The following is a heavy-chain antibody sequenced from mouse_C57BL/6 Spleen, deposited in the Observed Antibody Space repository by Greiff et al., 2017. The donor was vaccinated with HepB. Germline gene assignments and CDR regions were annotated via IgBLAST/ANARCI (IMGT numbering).Heavy chain of an antibody. D-gene: IGHD2-3*01. CDR3: TTDGYYRYYFDY. V-gene: IGHV14-4*01. CDR2: IDPENGDT. J-gene: IGHJ2*01. CDR1: GFNIKDDY. Sequence: EVQLQQSGAELVRPGASVKLSCTASGFNIKDDYMHWVKQRPEQGLEWIGWIDPENGDTEYASKFQGKATITADTSSNTAYLQLSSLTSEDTAVYYCTTDGYYRYYFDYWGQGTTLTVSS.